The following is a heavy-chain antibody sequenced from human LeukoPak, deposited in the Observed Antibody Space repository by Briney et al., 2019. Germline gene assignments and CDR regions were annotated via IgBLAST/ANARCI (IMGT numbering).Heavy chain of an antibody. J-gene: IGHJ6*03. CDR3: ARGRGYCSSTSCYRGDYYYYMDV. D-gene: IGHD2-2*02. CDR2: ISAYNGNT. Sequence: ASVKVSCKASGYTFTSYGISWVRQAPGQGLEWMGWISAYNGNTNYAQKLQGRVTMTTDTSTSTAYMELSSLRSEDTAVYYCARGRGYCSSTSCYRGDYYYYMDVWGKGTTVTVSS. CDR1: GYTFTSYG. V-gene: IGHV1-18*01.